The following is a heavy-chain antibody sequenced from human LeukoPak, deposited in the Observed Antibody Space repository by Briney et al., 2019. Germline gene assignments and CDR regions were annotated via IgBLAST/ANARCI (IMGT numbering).Heavy chain of an antibody. Sequence: SEILSLTCTVSGGSISSGGYYWSWIRQHPGKGLEWIGYIYYSGSTYYNPSLKSRVTISVDTSKNQFSLKLSSVTAADTAVYYCARDRSVLRRSNAFDIWGQGTMVTVSS. D-gene: IGHD2-15*01. J-gene: IGHJ3*02. CDR2: IYYSGST. V-gene: IGHV4-31*03. CDR3: ARDRSVLRRSNAFDI. CDR1: GGSISSGGYY.